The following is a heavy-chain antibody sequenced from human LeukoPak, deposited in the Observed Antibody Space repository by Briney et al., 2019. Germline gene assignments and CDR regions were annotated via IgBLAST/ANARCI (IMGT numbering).Heavy chain of an antibody. J-gene: IGHJ3*02. CDR3: AKGPYGDLFLGAFDI. CDR1: GFTSSSYG. Sequence: PGRSLRLSCAASGFTSSSYGMHWVRQAPGKGLEWVAVISYDGSNKYYADSVKGRFTISRDNSKNTLYLQMNSLRAEDTAVYYCAKGPYGDLFLGAFDIWGQGTMVTVSS. D-gene: IGHD4-17*01. CDR2: ISYDGSNK. V-gene: IGHV3-30*18.